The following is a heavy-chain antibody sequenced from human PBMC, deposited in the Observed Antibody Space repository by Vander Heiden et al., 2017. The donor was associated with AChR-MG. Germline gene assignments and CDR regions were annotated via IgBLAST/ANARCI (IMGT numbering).Heavy chain of an antibody. CDR2: ISISGALT. CDR1: GFTFRQFA. CDR3: AKATTLRGYYYDH. V-gene: IGHV3-23*01. J-gene: IGHJ4*02. Sequence: EVPLLESGGGLVEPGGSLLLYCAAPGFTFRQFAMSWVRPAEGKGREWGSGISISGALTHYADSVRGRFTISRDNFKNTVYLQMKSLRDDDTATYFCAKATTLRGYYYDHWGQGTLVPVSS. D-gene: IGHD3-3*01.